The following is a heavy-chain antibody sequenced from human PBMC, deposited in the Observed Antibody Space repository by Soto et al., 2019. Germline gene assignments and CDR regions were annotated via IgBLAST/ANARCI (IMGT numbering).Heavy chain of an antibody. Sequence: GGSLRLSCAASGFTFSDHYMDWVRQAPGKGLEWVGRSRNKANSYTTEYAASVKGRFTVSRDDSKNSLYLQMNSLKIEDTAVYYCALTPTRGSGSYHFHYWGKGTMVTVS. J-gene: IGHJ4*02. V-gene: IGHV3-72*01. CDR3: ALTPTRGSGSYHFHY. CDR1: GFTFSDHY. D-gene: IGHD3-10*01. CDR2: SRNKANSYTT.